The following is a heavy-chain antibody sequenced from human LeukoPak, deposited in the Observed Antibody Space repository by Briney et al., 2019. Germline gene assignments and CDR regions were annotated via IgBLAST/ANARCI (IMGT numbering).Heavy chain of an antibody. J-gene: IGHJ4*02. CDR2: ISSTSNII. Sequence: GGSLRLSCAASGFTFSSYSMNWVRQATGKGLEWVSYISSTSNIIYYADSVKGRFITSRDNAKNSLYLQMNSLRDDDTAVYYCARDGGSNGIAVFHYWGQGTLVTVSS. D-gene: IGHD3-16*01. CDR3: ARDGGSNGIAVFHY. V-gene: IGHV3-48*02. CDR1: GFTFSSYS.